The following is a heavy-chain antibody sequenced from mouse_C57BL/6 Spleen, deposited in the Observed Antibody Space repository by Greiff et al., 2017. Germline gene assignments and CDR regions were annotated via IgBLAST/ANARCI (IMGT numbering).Heavy chain of an antibody. CDR3: ARGRITTVVPYYFDY. J-gene: IGHJ2*01. CDR2: IDPSDSYT. Sequence: QVQLQQPGAELVRPGPSVKLSCKASGYTFTSYWMHWVKQRPGQGLEWIGVIDPSDSYTNYNQKFKGKATLTVDTSSSTAYMQLSSLTSEDSAVYYCARGRITTVVPYYFDYWGQGTTLTVSS. D-gene: IGHD1-1*01. CDR1: GYTFTSYW. V-gene: IGHV1-59*01.